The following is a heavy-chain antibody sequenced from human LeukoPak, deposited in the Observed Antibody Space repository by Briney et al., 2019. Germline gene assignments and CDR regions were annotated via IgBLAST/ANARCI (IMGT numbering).Heavy chain of an antibody. CDR3: ARSLRYFDWLPIDY. CDR2: INSDGSST. CDR1: GFTFSTYW. Sequence: GGPLRLSCAASGFTFSTYWMHWVRKAPGKGLGWVSRINSDGSSTSYADSVKGRFTISRDNAKNTLYLQMNSLRAEDTAVYYCARSLRYFDWLPIDYWGQGTLVTVSS. D-gene: IGHD3-9*01. V-gene: IGHV3-74*01. J-gene: IGHJ4*02.